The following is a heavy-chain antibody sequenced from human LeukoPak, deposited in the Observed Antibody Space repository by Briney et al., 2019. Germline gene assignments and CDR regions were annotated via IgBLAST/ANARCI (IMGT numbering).Heavy chain of an antibody. CDR2: MSYSGTT. CDR3: ARLGDGDNLRYFDY. CDR1: GDSISSYY. J-gene: IGHJ4*02. Sequence: SETLSLTCTVSGDSISSYYWNWIRQPPGKGLEWIGSMSYSGTTNYNPSLKSRVTISLDTSKNHFSLKLTSVTAADTAVYYCARLGDGDNLRYFDYWGQGTLVTVSS. D-gene: IGHD5-24*01. V-gene: IGHV4-59*08.